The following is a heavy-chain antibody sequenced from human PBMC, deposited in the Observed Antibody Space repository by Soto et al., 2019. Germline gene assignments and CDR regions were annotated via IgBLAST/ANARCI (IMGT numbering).Heavy chain of an antibody. D-gene: IGHD2-15*01. CDR2: IGTAGDT. CDR1: GFTFSSYD. V-gene: IGHV3-13*01. CDR3: ARGGGYCSGGSCSFLNDWYFDP. J-gene: IGHJ2*01. Sequence: EVQLVESGGGLVQPGGSLRLSCAASGFTFSSYDMHWVRQASGKGLEWVSAIGTAGDTYYPGSVKGRFTISRENAKNSLYLQMKSLRAGDTAVYYCARGGGYCSGGSCSFLNDWYFDPWGRGTLVTVSS.